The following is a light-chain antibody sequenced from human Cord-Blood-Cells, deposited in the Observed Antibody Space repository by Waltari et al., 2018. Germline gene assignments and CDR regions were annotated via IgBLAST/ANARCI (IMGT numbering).Light chain of an antibody. CDR3: QSYDSSLSGYV. V-gene: IGLV1-40*01. CDR2: GNS. J-gene: IGLJ1*01. Sequence: QSVLTQPPSVSGAPGQSVTIPCTGSSPNLGAGYYATCYQQLPGTAPKLLIYGNSNRPSGVPDRFSGSKSGTSASLAITGLQAEDEADYYCQSYDSSLSGYVFGTGTKVTVL. CDR1: SPNLGAGYY.